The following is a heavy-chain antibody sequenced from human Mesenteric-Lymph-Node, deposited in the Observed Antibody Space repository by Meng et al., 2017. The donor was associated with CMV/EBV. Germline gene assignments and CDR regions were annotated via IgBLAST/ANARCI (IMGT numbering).Heavy chain of an antibody. D-gene: IGHD5-12*01. V-gene: IGHV5-51*01. CDR2: VYPGDSDT. J-gene: IGHJ4*02. CDR1: GDSFTSYW. Sequence: CKGSGDSFTSYWIAWVRQKPGKGLEWMGIVYPGDSDTTYRPSFQGQVTISVDKSITTAYLQWSSLKASDSAIYYCARRGYSYGFDYWGQGTLVTVSS. CDR3: ARRGYSYGFDY.